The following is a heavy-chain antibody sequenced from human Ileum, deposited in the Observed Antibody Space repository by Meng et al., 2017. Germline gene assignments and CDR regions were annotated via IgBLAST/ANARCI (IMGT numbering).Heavy chain of an antibody. CDR2: ITGDGSAT. D-gene: IGHD2/OR15-2a*01. CDR3: AKVTLGPCTHSTCYAFDS. V-gene: IGHV3-23*01. CDR1: GFTFSNYA. J-gene: IGHJ4*02. Sequence: GESLKISCVASGFTFSNYAMTWVRQAPGKGLEGLTVITGDGSATAYADYVKGRFTISRDNSKNMLYMEMNTRGADVTADYYCAKVTLGPCTHSTCYAFDSWGQGSLVTVSS.